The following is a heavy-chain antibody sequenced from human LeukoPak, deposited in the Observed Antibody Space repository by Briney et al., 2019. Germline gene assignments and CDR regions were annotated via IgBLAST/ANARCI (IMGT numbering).Heavy chain of an antibody. CDR1: GYTFNNYG. CDR3: ARGPRYAYDSSALVLDS. V-gene: IGHV1-18*01. CDR2: ISAYNGLT. Sequence: VKVSCKASGYTFNNYGVTWVRQAPGQGLEWMGWISAYNGLTNYARNLQDRVTMTTDTSTSTAYMELRRLRPSDTAVYYCARGPRYAYDSSALVLDSWGQGTLVTVSS. J-gene: IGHJ4*02. D-gene: IGHD3-22*01.